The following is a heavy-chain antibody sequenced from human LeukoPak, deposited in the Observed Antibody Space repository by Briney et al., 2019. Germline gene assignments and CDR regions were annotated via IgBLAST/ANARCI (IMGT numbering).Heavy chain of an antibody. Sequence: GGSLRLSCAASGFTFSSYSMNWVRQAPGKGLEWVSVIYSGGSTYYADSVKGRFTISRDNSKNTLYLQMNSLRAEDTAVYYCARDLYYYDSSGNDAFDIWGQGTMVTVSS. CDR2: IYSGGST. V-gene: IGHV3-53*01. CDR1: GFTFSSYS. J-gene: IGHJ3*02. D-gene: IGHD3-22*01. CDR3: ARDLYYYDSSGNDAFDI.